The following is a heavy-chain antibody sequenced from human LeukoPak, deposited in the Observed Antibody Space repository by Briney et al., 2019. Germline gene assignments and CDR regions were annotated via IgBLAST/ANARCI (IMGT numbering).Heavy chain of an antibody. Sequence: PGGSLRLPCAASGFTFSNYAMSWVRQAPGKGLEWVSTISAGTRSTYYADSVKGRFTISRDNSKNTLYLQMNSLSAEDTAVFYCAKGKKGEIYDSSGYFSQDFDYWGQGTLVTVSS. CDR3: AKGKKGEIYDSSGYFSQDFDY. V-gene: IGHV3-23*01. CDR2: ISAGTRST. D-gene: IGHD3-22*01. J-gene: IGHJ4*02. CDR1: GFTFSNYA.